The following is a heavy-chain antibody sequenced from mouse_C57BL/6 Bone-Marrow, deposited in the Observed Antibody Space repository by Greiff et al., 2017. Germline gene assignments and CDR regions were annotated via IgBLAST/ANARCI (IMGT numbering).Heavy chain of an antibody. CDR1: GYTFTDYE. CDR3: TREDALYDYVVLWYFDV. Sequence: QVQLQQSGAELVRPGASVTLSCKASGYTFTDYEMHWVKQTPVHGLEWIGAIDPETGGTAYNQKFKGKAILTADKSSSTAYMELRSLTSEDSAVYYCTREDALYDYVVLWYFDVWGTGTTVTVSS. J-gene: IGHJ1*03. D-gene: IGHD2-4*01. CDR2: IDPETGGT. V-gene: IGHV1-15*01.